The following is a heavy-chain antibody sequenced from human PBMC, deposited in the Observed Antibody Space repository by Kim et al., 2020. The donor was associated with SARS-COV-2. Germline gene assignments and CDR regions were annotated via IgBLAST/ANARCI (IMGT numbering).Heavy chain of an antibody. Sequence: ADSVKGRFTISRDNSKNSLYLQMNSLRTEDTALYYCAKLGVEMATNGGGYWGQGTLVTVSS. CDR3: AKLGVEMATNGGGY. J-gene: IGHJ4*02. D-gene: IGHD5-12*01. V-gene: IGHV3-43*01.